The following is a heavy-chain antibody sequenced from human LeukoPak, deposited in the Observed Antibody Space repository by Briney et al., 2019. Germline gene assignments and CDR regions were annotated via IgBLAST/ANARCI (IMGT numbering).Heavy chain of an antibody. J-gene: IGHJ4*02. D-gene: IGHD3-3*01. CDR2: INHRGST. CDR1: GGAFSGYY. CDR3: ARVTGLRTIFGVVKPYFDY. Sequence: PSETLSLTCVVYGGAFSGYYWSWIRQPPGKGLEWIGEINHRGSTNYNPSLKSRVSISVDTSKNQFSLKLTSVTAADTAVYYCARVTGLRTIFGVVKPYFDYWGQGTLVTVSS. V-gene: IGHV4-34*01.